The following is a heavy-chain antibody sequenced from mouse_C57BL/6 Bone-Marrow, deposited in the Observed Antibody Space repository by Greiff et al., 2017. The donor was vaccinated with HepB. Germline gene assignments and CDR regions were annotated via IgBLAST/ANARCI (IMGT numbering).Heavy chain of an antibody. CDR2: IDPENGDT. V-gene: IGHV14-4*01. J-gene: IGHJ2*01. D-gene: IGHD1-1*01. Sequence: EVQLQESGAELVRPGASVKLSCTASGFNIKDDYMHWVKQRPEQGLEWIGWIDPENGDTEYASKFQGKATITADTSSNTAYLQLSSLTSEDTAGYYCTTYYYGGSPDYWGQGTTLTVSA. CDR1: GFNIKDDY. CDR3: TTYYYGGSPDY.